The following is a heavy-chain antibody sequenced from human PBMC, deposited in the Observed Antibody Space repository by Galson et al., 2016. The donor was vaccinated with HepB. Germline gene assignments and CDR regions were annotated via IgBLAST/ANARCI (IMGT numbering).Heavy chain of an antibody. CDR1: GFTFSSYS. CDR3: ARDGYYDSSGYYYDDYYYGMDV. Sequence: SLRLSCAASGFTFSSYSMNWVRQAPGKGLEWVSSISSSSSYIYYADSVKGRFTISRDNAKNSLYLQMNSLRAEDTAVYYCARDGYYDSSGYYYDDYYYGMDVWGQGTTFTVSS. V-gene: IGHV3-21*01. D-gene: IGHD3-22*01. J-gene: IGHJ6*02. CDR2: ISSSSSYI.